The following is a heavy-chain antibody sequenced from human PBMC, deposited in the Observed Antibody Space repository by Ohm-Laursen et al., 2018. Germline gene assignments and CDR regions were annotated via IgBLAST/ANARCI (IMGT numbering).Heavy chain of an antibody. V-gene: IGHV3-30*03. D-gene: IGHD3-10*01. J-gene: IGHJ6*02. Sequence: SLRLSCAASGFTFNNFGMHWVRQAPGKGLEWVAVISYDGSNKYYADSVKGRFTISRDNSKNTLYLQMNSLRAEDTAVYYCARTFRDYYYGMDVWGQGTTVTVSS. CDR1: GFTFNNFG. CDR2: ISYDGSNK. CDR3: ARTFRDYYYGMDV.